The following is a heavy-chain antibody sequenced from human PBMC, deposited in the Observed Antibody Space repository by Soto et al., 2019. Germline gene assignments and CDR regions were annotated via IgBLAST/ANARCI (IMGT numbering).Heavy chain of an antibody. V-gene: IGHV1-69*15. J-gene: IGHJ3*02. CDR1: GGTFSTSS. D-gene: IGHD2-21*02. Sequence: QVLLVQSGAEMKKPGSSVKVSCKASGGTFSTSSINWVRQAPGQRPEWMGNILPIFGTADYAQKFQGRVTXXXXXSTNTAYMELRSXLSXDTAVYYCARGXXXGGNSDAFDIWGQGTVVTVSS. CDR2: ILPIFGTA. CDR3: ARGXXXGGNSDAFDI.